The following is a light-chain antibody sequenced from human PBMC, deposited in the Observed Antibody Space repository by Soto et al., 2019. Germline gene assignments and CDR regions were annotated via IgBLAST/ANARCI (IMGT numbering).Light chain of an antibody. V-gene: IGKV3-15*01. J-gene: IGKJ1*01. Sequence: EIVGTRSPASLSWCGWEVATLSCRASQSVSSKLAWYQQKPGQAPRLLIYGASTRATGIPARFSGSGSGTEFTLIISSLQSEDSAVYYCQQYNSWLWTFGQGTKVDI. CDR1: QSVSSK. CDR3: QQYNSWLWT. CDR2: GAS.